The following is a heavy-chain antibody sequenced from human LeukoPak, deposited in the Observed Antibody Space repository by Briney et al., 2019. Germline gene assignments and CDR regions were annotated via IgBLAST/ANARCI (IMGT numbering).Heavy chain of an antibody. J-gene: IGHJ4*02. CDR2: ISPDGSST. CDR1: GFTFANFW. D-gene: IGHD6-19*01. V-gene: IGHV3-74*01. CDR3: ARLTVTGTNY. Sequence: GGSLRLSCAASGFTFANFWMHWVRQAPGEGLVWVSRISPDGSSTTYADSVKGRFTVSRDNAKNTLYLQMDSLRAEDTAVYHCARLTVTGTNYWGQGTLVTVSS.